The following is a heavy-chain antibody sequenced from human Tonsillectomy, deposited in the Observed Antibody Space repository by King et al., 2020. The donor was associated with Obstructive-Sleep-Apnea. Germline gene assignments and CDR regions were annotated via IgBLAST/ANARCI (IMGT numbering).Heavy chain of an antibody. J-gene: IGHJ4*02. Sequence: QLQESGPGLVKPSETLSLTCTVSGGSISSSSYYWGWIRQPPGKGLEWIGSIYYSGSTYYNPSLKSRVTISVDTSKNQFSLKLSSVTAADTAVYYCAGVSLYSSSYYFDYWGQGTLVTVSS. CDR2: IYYSGST. CDR1: GGSISSSSYY. V-gene: IGHV4-39*07. CDR3: AGVSLYSSSYYFDY. D-gene: IGHD6-6*01.